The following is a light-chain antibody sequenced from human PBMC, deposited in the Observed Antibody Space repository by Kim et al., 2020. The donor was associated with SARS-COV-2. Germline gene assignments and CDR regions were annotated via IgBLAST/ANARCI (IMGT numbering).Light chain of an antibody. Sequence: VAIAGTWSSSNIGGSYDGHWDQAFPGAAPKLLIYGNDNRPSGVPDRFSGSKSGTSTSLAIPGVQPEDEADYYCQSYDNSLSGYVFGTGTKVTVL. CDR1: SSNIGGSYD. CDR3: QSYDNSLSGYV. CDR2: GND. V-gene: IGLV1-40*01. J-gene: IGLJ1*01.